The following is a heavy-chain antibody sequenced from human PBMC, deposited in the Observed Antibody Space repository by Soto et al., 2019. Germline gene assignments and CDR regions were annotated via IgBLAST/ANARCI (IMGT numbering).Heavy chain of an antibody. Sequence: SETLSLTCGVYGGSFSGYYWSWIRQAPGKGLEWIGEINHSGNTNYNPSLKSRVTISVDTSKNQLFLNLSSVIAADTAMYYCARHHVRGRTIAGAAEFWGQGTLVAVSS. CDR2: INHSGNT. CDR3: ARHHVRGRTIAGAAEF. CDR1: GGSFSGYY. V-gene: IGHV4-34*01. J-gene: IGHJ4*02. D-gene: IGHD6-13*01.